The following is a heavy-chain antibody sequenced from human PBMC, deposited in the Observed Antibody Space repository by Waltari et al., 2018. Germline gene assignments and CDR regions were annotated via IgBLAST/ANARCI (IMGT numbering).Heavy chain of an antibody. Sequence: QVQVEQSGAEVKKPGASVKVSCKVVGKSLSTVSMNWVRQAPGKGLEWVGGYNPENGEITYGRKFQGRVTMTEDKATDTGYMELRSLRSEDTAVYYCATVSGWDDLLTAYPPLDYWGQGVLVSVSS. D-gene: IGHD3-9*01. CDR3: ATVSGWDDLLTAYPPLDY. J-gene: IGHJ4*02. V-gene: IGHV1-24*01. CDR1: GKSLSTVS. CDR2: YNPENGEI.